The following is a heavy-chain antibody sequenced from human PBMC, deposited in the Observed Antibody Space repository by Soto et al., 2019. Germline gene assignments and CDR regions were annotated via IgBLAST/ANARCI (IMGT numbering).Heavy chain of an antibody. CDR3: AKDKDWRGVYGMDV. Sequence: PGGSLRLSCAASGFPFNIYAMNLVRQSPGKGLEWVTTINGGSTPYYADSVKGRFTISRDNSKNTLYLQMNSLRAEDKAVYYCAKDKDWRGVYGMDVWGQGTRVTVSS. CDR2: INGGSTP. J-gene: IGHJ6*02. V-gene: IGHV3-23*01. CDR1: GFPFNIYA. D-gene: IGHD3-9*01.